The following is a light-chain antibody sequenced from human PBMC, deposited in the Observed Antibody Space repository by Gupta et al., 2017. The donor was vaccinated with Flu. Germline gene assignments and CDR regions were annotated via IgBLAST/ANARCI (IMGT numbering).Light chain of an antibody. Sequence: GDSVRITCRASQGIGSWLAWYQQKPGKAPKVLISSASTLESGVPSRFSGSGYETDFTLTISSLRPEDFATYFCLQANTFPHTFGGGTTVEMK. V-gene: IGKV1-12*01. CDR1: QGIGSW. CDR3: LQANTFPHT. J-gene: IGKJ4*01. CDR2: SAS.